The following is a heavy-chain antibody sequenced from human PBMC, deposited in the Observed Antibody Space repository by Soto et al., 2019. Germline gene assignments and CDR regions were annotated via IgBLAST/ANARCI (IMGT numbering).Heavy chain of an antibody. CDR3: ARLYAAGWGYFDY. CDR2: IYYSGST. V-gene: IGHV4-39*01. J-gene: IGHJ4*02. D-gene: IGHD6-13*01. CDR1: GGSISSSSYY. Sequence: QLQLQESGPGLVKPSETLSLTCTVSGGSISSSSYYWGWIRQPPGKGLEWIGSIYYSGSTFYNPSLKSRVSLSVDTSKNQFSLKLISVTAADTAVYYCARLYAAGWGYFDYWGQGTLVTVSS.